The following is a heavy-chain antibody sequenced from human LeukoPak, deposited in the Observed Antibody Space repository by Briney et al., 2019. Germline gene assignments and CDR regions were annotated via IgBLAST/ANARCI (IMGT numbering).Heavy chain of an antibody. CDR3: ARDVGSRGSSGWHEFDY. D-gene: IGHD6-19*01. Sequence: ASVKVSFKASGYRFTSHYMHWVRQAPGQGLEWLGLINPSGSSTLYAQKFQGRVTMTRDMSTTTDYMELSSLRSEDTAVYYCARDVGSRGSSGWHEFDYWGQGTLVTVSS. CDR2: INPSGSST. J-gene: IGHJ4*02. CDR1: GYRFTSHY. V-gene: IGHV1-46*01.